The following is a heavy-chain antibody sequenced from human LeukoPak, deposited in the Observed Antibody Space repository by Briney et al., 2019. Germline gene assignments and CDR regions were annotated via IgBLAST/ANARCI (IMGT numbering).Heavy chain of an antibody. CDR3: AKGICPSTGGYFDY. D-gene: IGHD3-10*01. Sequence: GGSLRLSCAASGFTFDDYAMHWVRQAPGKGLEWVSGISWNSGSIGYADSVKGRFTISRDNAKNSLYLQMNSLRAEDMALYYCAKGICPSTGGYFDYWGQGTLVTVSS. CDR2: ISWNSGSI. V-gene: IGHV3-9*03. CDR1: GFTFDDYA. J-gene: IGHJ4*02.